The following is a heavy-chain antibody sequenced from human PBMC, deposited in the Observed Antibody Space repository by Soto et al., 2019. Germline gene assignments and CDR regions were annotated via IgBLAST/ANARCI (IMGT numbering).Heavy chain of an antibody. J-gene: IGHJ6*02. CDR3: ATYSVGCFLEWLQNYYYGKDV. V-gene: IGHV3-23*01. CDR1: GFTFSSYA. Sequence: PGGSLRLSCAASGFTFSSYAMSWVRQAPGKGLEWVSAISGSGGSTYYADSVKGRFTISRDNSKNTLYLQMNSLRAEDTAVYYCATYSVGCFLEWLQNYYYGKDVWGQGSTVTGS. CDR2: ISGSGGST. D-gene: IGHD3-3*01.